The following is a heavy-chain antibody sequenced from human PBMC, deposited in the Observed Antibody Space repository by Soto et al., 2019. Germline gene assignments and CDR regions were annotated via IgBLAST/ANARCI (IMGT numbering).Heavy chain of an antibody. CDR3: SKILDCSGGSCYSGAFDI. CDR1: GLTFTSYG. Sequence: GGSLRLSCTASGLTFTSYGMHRVRQPPGKPLEWVAIISYDRSNKYYAAYVTGRFTISRDNSKNTLYLQMNSLRAEDTAVYYCSKILDCSGGSCYSGAFDIWGQGTMVTVSS. V-gene: IGHV3-30*18. D-gene: IGHD2-15*01. CDR2: ISYDRSNK. J-gene: IGHJ3*02.